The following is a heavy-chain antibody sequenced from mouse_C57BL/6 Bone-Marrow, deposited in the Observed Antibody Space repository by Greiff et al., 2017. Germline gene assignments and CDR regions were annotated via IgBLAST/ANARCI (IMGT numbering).Heavy chain of an antibody. Sequence: QVQLKESDAELVKPGASVKISCKVSGYTFTDHTIHWMKQRPEQGQEWIGNIYPRDGSTKYNEKFKGKATLTADKSSSTAYMQLNSLTSEDSAVYCCGRLRTYWDFDGWGTVTTVTVSS. V-gene: IGHV1-78*01. J-gene: IGHJ1*03. D-gene: IGHD2-12*01. CDR3: GRLRTYWDFDG. CDR1: GYTFTDHT. CDR2: IYPRDGST.